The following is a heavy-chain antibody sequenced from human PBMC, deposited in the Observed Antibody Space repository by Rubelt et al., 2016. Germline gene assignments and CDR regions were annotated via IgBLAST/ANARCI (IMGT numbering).Heavy chain of an antibody. Sequence: EWIGEINHSGSTNYNPSLKSRVTISVDTSKNQFSLKLSSVTAADTAVYYCARVIVVPAATLSPWFDPWGQGTLVTVSS. CDR2: INHSGST. D-gene: IGHD2-2*01. J-gene: IGHJ5*02. CDR3: ARVIVVPAATLSPWFDP. V-gene: IGHV4-34*01.